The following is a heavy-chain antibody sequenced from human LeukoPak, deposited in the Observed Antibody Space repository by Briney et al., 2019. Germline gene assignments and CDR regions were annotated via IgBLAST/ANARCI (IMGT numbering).Heavy chain of an antibody. Sequence: GGALRLSCAASGFTFSSYGMRWVRQVPGTGLEWVALIRDDGNNKYYADSVKGRFTISRDNSKNTLYLHMNRLRAEDTAVYYCAREKEAPMNTLDYWGQGALVTVSS. J-gene: IGHJ4*02. V-gene: IGHV3-30*02. CDR2: IRDDGNNK. CDR1: GFTFSSYG. CDR3: AREKEAPMNTLDY. D-gene: IGHD3-16*01.